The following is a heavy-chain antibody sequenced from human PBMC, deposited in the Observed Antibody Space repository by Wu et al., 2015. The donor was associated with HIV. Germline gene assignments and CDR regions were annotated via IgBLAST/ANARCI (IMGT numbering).Heavy chain of an antibody. CDR1: GGTFSSYA. Sequence: QVQLVQSGAEVKKPGSSVKVSCKASGGTFSSYAISWVRQAPGQGLEWMGGIIPIFGTANYAQKFQGRVTITTDESTSTAYMELSSLRSEDTAVYYCARGLAAVYYYGSGSRAFDIWGQGTMVTVSS. CDR3: ARGLAAVYYYGSGSRAFDI. CDR2: IIPIFGTA. V-gene: IGHV1-69*05. D-gene: IGHD3-10*01. J-gene: IGHJ3*02.